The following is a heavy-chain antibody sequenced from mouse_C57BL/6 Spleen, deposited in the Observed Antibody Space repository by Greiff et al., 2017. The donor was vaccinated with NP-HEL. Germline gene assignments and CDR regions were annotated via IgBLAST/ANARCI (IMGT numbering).Heavy chain of an antibody. V-gene: IGHV2-2*01. J-gene: IGHJ4*01. CDR1: GFSLTSYG. CDR3: ARMGRGDAMDY. Sequence: VKLMESGPGLVQPSQSLSITCTVSGFSLTSYGVHWVRQSPGKGLEWLGVIWSGGSTDCNAAFISRLSISKDNSKSQVFFKMNSLKADDTAIYYCARMGRGDAMDYWGQGTSVTVSS. CDR2: IWSGGST.